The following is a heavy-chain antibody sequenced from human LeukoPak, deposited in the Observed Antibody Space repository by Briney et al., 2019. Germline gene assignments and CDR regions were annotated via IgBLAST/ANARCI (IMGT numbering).Heavy chain of an antibody. CDR3: ATAGSSELLWDYAMDV. CDR2: IYAGGST. J-gene: IGHJ6*02. Sequence: GGSLRLSCAASGFTVSSNYMSWVRQAPGKGLEWVSLIYAGGSTYYADAVKGRFTNSRHNSKNTLYLQMNSLRVEDTAVYYGATAGSSELLWDYAMDVWGQETTVTVSS. D-gene: IGHD1-26*01. V-gene: IGHV3-53*04. CDR1: GFTVSSNY.